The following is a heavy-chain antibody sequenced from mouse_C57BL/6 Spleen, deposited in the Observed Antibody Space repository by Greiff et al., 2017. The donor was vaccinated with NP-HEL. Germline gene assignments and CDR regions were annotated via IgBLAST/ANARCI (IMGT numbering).Heavy chain of an antibody. V-gene: IGHV3-6*01. CDR1: GYSITSGYY. Sequence: EVQLKESGPGLVKPSQSLSLTCSVTGYSITSGYYWNWIRQFPGNKLEWMGYISYDGSNNYNPSLKNRISITRDTSKNQFFLKLNSVTTEDTATYYCAREELQAMDYWGQGTSVTVSS. CDR2: ISYDGSN. J-gene: IGHJ4*01. CDR3: AREELQAMDY.